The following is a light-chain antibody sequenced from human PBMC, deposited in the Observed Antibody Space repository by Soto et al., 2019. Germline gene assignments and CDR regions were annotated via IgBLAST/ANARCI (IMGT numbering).Light chain of an antibody. V-gene: IGKV3-15*01. J-gene: IGKJ4*01. CDR2: GAS. CDR3: QQYNSWPLT. Sequence: EIVMTQSPATLSVSPGERATLSCRASQSVTSTYLAWYQQKAGQAPRLLIYGASTRATGIPARFSGSGSGTESTLTISSLQSEDFAVYYCQQYNSWPLTFGGGTKVEIK. CDR1: QSVTSTY.